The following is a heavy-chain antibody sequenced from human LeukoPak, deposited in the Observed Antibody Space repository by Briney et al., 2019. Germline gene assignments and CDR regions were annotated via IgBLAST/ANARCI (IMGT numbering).Heavy chain of an antibody. Sequence: QTGGSLRLSCAASGFTFSNYGLNWVRQAPGKGLEWVSHISSSGSAKYYADSVKGRFTISRDNAKNSLYLQMNSLRDEDTAVFYCASGSGHWGRGTLVTVSS. D-gene: IGHD2-2*03. V-gene: IGHV3-48*02. CDR3: ASGSGH. CDR2: ISSSGSAK. CDR1: GFTFSNYG. J-gene: IGHJ4*02.